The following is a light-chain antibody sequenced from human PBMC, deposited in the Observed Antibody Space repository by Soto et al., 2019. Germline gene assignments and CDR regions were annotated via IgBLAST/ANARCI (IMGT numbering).Light chain of an antibody. J-gene: IGKJ1*01. CDR3: QQYSTRPPT. V-gene: IGKV3-15*01. Sequence: EIVMTQSPGTLSVSPGEGVTLSCRASQSISSSLAWYQQKSGQSPRLLTYAASTRAPGFTAKFSGSGSGTEFTLTLSSLQSEDFAVYYCQQYSTRPPTFGQGTKVEL. CDR1: QSISSS. CDR2: AAS.